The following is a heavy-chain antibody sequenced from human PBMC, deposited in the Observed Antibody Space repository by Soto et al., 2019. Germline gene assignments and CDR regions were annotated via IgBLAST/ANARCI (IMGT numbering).Heavy chain of an antibody. CDR1: GFTFSSYG. V-gene: IGHV3-33*01. Sequence: QVQLVESGGGVVQPGRSLRLSCAASGFTFSSYGMHWVRQAPGKGLEWVAVIWYDGSNKYYADSVKGRFTISRDNSKNTLYLQMNSLRAEDTAVYYCARDGGDRYSDYWGQGTLVTVSS. J-gene: IGHJ4*02. CDR3: ARDGGDRYSDY. CDR2: IWYDGSNK. D-gene: IGHD2-21*02.